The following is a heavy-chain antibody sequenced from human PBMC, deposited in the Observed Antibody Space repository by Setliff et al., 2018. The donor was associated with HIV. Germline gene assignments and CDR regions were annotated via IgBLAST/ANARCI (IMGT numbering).Heavy chain of an antibody. CDR1: GGSINSGHYY. Sequence: SETLSLTCSVSGGSINSGHYYWSWIRHHPGKGLEWIGYIYYTGSTYFNLSLKSRVTLSIDTSKNQFSLKLSSVTAADTAVYYCARDRYAGEIDYWGQGTLVTVPQ. J-gene: IGHJ4*02. D-gene: IGHD3-10*01. CDR3: ARDRYAGEIDY. V-gene: IGHV4-31*03. CDR2: IYYTGST.